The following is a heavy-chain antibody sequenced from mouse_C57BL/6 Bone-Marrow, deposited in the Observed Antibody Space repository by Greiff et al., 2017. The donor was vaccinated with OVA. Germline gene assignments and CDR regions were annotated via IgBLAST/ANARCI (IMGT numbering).Heavy chain of an antibody. V-gene: IGHV5-6*01. Sequence: DVHLVESGGDLVKPGGSLKLSCAASGFTFSSYGMSWVRQTPDKRLEWVATISSGGSYTYYPDSVKGRFTISRDNAKNTLYLQMSSLKSEDTAMYYCARREGLDYWGQGTTLTVSS. J-gene: IGHJ2*01. CDR3: ARREGLDY. CDR2: ISSGGSYT. CDR1: GFTFSSYG.